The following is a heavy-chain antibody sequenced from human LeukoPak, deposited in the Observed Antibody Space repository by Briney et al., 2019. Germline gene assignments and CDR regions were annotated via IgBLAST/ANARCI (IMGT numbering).Heavy chain of an antibody. Sequence: ASVKVSCKASGYTFTSYGISWVRQAPGQGLEWMGWISAYNGNTNYAQKLQGRVTMTTDTSTSTAYMELRSLRSDDTAVYYCARDLLGSGSYYYYYYGMDVWGQGTTVTVSS. CDR2: ISAYNGNT. J-gene: IGHJ6*02. D-gene: IGHD3-10*01. CDR3: ARDLLGSGSYYYYYYGMDV. CDR1: GYTFTSYG. V-gene: IGHV1-18*01.